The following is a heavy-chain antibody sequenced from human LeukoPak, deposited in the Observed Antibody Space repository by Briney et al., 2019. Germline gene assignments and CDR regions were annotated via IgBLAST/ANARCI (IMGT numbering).Heavy chain of an antibody. V-gene: IGHV3-23*01. CDR3: AKDPGYCSGGSCYTPFDY. D-gene: IGHD2-15*01. J-gene: IGHJ4*02. CDR1: GFTFSSYA. Sequence: PGGSLRLSCAASGFTFSSYAMSWVRQAPGKGLEWVSAISGSGGSTYYADSVKGRSTISRDNSKNTLYLQMNSLRAEDTAVYYCAKDPGYCSGGSCYTPFDYWGQGTLVTVSS. CDR2: ISGSGGST.